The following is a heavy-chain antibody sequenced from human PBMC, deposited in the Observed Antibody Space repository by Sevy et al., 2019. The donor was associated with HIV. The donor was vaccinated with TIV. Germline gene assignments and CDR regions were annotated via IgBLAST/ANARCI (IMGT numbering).Heavy chain of an antibody. CDR3: AREGLHYAPPYSLDY. J-gene: IGHJ4*02. CDR1: GYTFTSYG. Sequence: ASVKVSCKASGYTFTSYGISWVRQAPGQGLEWTGWISAYNGNTNYAQKLQGRVTMTTDTSTSTAYMELRSLRSDDTAVYYCAREGLHYAPPYSLDYWGQGTLVTVSS. CDR2: ISAYNGNT. V-gene: IGHV1-18*04. D-gene: IGHD4-4*01.